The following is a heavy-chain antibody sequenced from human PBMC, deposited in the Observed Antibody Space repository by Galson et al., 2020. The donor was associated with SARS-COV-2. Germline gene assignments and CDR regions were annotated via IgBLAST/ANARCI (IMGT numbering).Heavy chain of an antibody. CDR2: ISAYNGNP. J-gene: IGHJ6*02. CDR3: ARDPRRFLEWFPSDYGLDV. D-gene: IGHD3-3*01. V-gene: IGHV1-18*01. CDR1: GYTYTSYG. Sequence: ASVKLYCKASGYTYTSYGIRWVRHANRQGIAWMGWISAYNGNPNDAQKTQGRVTMTTDTSTSTAYMELRSLRSDESAVYYCARDPRRFLEWFPSDYGLDVWGQGTTVTVSS.